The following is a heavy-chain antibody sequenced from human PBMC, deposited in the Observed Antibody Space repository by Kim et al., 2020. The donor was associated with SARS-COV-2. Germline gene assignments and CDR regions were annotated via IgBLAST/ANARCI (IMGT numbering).Heavy chain of an antibody. CDR3: AGVRSGDEGGYFDL. CDR2: ISYSGST. J-gene: IGHJ2*01. D-gene: IGHD1-26*01. Sequence: SETLSLTCTVSGGSMKNYYWSWIRQPPGKGLEWIGHISYSGSTKYNPSLKSRVSISIETSNNQFSLKMTSVTAADTAVYYCAGVRSGDEGGYFDLWGRGSLVTVSS. V-gene: IGHV4-59*13. CDR1: GGSMKNYY.